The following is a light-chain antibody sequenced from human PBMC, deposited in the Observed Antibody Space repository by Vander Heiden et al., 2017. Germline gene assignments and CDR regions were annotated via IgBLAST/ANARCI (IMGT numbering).Light chain of an antibody. V-gene: IGLV1-44*01. CDR3: AAWDDSLNGVV. CDR2: TNN. J-gene: IGLJ2*01. Sequence: QSVPTQPPSASGPPGQRVTISCSGSSSNIGGNTVNWYQQLPGTAPKLLIYTNNQRPSGVPDRFSGSKSGTSASLAISGLQSEDEADYYCAAWDDSLNGVVFGGGTKLTVL. CDR1: SSNIGGNT.